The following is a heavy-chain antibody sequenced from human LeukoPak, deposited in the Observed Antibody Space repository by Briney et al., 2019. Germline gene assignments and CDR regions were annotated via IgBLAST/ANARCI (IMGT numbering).Heavy chain of an antibody. D-gene: IGHD5-18*01. J-gene: IGHJ3*02. CDR1: GGSISSGGYY. CDR3: ARDGRGYSYGLNI. CDR2: IYYSGST. Sequence: SEPLSLTCTVSGGSISSGGYYWSWIRQHPGKGLEWIGYIYYSGSTYYNPSLKSRVTISVDTSRNQFSLKLSSVTAADTAVYYCARDGRGYSYGLNIWGQGTMVTVSS. V-gene: IGHV4-31*03.